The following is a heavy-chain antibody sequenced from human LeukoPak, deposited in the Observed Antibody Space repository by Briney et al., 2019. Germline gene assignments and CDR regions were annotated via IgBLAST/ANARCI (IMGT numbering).Heavy chain of an antibody. Sequence: GGTLRLSCAASGFTFSSYGMSWVRQTPGKGLEWVSGISPSGDITYYADSVKGRFTISRDNSKNTLYLEVISLTAEDTAVYYCAKDDAWLRFGEWSQGTLVTVSS. CDR3: AKDDAWLRFGE. J-gene: IGHJ4*02. CDR2: ISPSGDIT. V-gene: IGHV3-23*01. D-gene: IGHD3-10*01. CDR1: GFTFSSYG.